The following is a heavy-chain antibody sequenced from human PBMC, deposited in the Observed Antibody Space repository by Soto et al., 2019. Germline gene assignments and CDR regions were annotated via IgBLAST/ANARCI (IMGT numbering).Heavy chain of an antibody. CDR2: IYTSGST. V-gene: IGHV4-4*07. CDR3: ARACSSNSCYDVFDY. D-gene: IGHD2-2*01. CDR1: GGSISSYY. Sequence: SETLSLTCTASGGSISSYYWSWIRQPAGKGLEWIGRIYTSGSTNYNPSLKSRVTMSVDTSKNQFSLKLSSVTAADTAVYYCARACSSNSCYDVFDYWGQGTLVTVSS. J-gene: IGHJ4*02.